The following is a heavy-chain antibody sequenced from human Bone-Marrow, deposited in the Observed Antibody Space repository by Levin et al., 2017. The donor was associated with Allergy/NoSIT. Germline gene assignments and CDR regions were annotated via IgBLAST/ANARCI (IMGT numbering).Heavy chain of an antibody. D-gene: IGHD3-3*01. Sequence: GGSLRLSCAASGFTFSSYSMNWVRQAPGKGLEWVSSISSSSSYIYYADSVKGRFTISRDNAKNSLYLQMNSLRAEDTAVYYCARAGEEIFGVVIFHYYFDYWGQGTLVTVSS. V-gene: IGHV3-21*01. CDR3: ARAGEEIFGVVIFHYYFDY. CDR1: GFTFSSYS. CDR2: ISSSSSYI. J-gene: IGHJ4*02.